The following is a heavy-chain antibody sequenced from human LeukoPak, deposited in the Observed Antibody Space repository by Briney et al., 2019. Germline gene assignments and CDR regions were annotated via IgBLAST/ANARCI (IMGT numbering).Heavy chain of an antibody. D-gene: IGHD2-15*01. CDR2: IIPILGIA. V-gene: IGHV1-69*04. J-gene: IGHJ6*02. CDR1: GGTFSSYA. CDR3: ARPGPATNNSYGMDV. Sequence: GASVKVSCKASGGTFSSYAISWVRQAPGQGLEWMGRIIPILGIANYAQKFQGRVTITADKSTSTAYMELSSLRSEDTAVYYCARPGPATNNSYGMDVWGQGTTVTVSS.